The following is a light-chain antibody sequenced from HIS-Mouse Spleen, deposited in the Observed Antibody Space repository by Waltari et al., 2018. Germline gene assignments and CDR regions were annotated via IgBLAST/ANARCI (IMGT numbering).Light chain of an antibody. CDR2: DVS. CDR1: SSDVGCYNY. V-gene: IGLV2-14*03. CDR3: SSYTSSRDVV. J-gene: IGLJ2*01. Sequence: QSALTQPASVSGSPGPSITISCTGTSSDVGCYNYVSWYQQHPGKAPKLMIYDVSNRPSGVSNRFSGSKSGNTASLTISGLQAEDEADYYCSSYTSSRDVVFGGGTKLTVL.